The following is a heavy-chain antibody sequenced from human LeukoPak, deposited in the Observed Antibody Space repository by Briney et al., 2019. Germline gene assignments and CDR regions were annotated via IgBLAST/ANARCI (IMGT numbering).Heavy chain of an antibody. CDR2: ISGSGGST. V-gene: IGHV3-23*01. Sequence: GGSLRLSCAASGFTFSSYAMSWVRQAPGKGLEWVSAISGSGGSTYYADSVKGRFTISRDNSKNTLYLQMNSLRAEDTAVYYCAKDLYLTTVTTGRMDVWGQGTTVTVSS. CDR3: AKDLYLTTVTTGRMDV. D-gene: IGHD4-17*01. CDR1: GFTFSSYA. J-gene: IGHJ6*02.